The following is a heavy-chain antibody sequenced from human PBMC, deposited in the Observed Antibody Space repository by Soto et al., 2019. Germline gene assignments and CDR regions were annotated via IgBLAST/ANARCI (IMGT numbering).Heavy chain of an antibody. D-gene: IGHD2-15*01. Sequence: EVQVVESGGGLVKPGDSLRLSCVVSGLIFSDAWVSWVRQAPGKGLEWLGRIRNGGATDYPAPVKGRFTMSRDDPKNTLYLQMTSLKTEYPALYFYTCNSDVHHGMLFWGQGTTVTFSS. CDR3: TCNSDVHHGMLF. CDR1: GLIFSDAW. CDR2: IRNGGAT. J-gene: IGHJ6*02. V-gene: IGHV3-15*01.